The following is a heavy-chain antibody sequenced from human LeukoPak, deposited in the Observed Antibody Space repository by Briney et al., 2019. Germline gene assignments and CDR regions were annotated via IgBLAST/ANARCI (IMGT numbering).Heavy chain of an antibody. D-gene: IGHD3-16*02. J-gene: IGHJ4*02. CDR1: GGSISSYY. CDR3: ARKPIVNSAWYYFDY. CDR2: IYYSGST. Sequence: SETLSLTCTVSGGSISSYYWSWIRQPPGKGLEWSGYIYYSGSTNYNPSLKSRVTISVDTSKNQFSLKLSSVTAADTAVYYCARKPIVNSAWYYFDYSGQGTLVTVSS. V-gene: IGHV4-59*08.